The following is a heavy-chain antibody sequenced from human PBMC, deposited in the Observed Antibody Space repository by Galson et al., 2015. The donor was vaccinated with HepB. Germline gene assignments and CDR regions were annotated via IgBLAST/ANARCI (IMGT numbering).Heavy chain of an antibody. V-gene: IGHV3-74*01. CDR2: INSDGSST. J-gene: IGHJ2*01. Sequence: SLRLSCAASGFTFSSYWMHWVRQAPGKGLVWVSRINSDGSSTSYADSVKGRFTISRDNAKNTLYLQMNSLRAEDTAVYYCASPHYDILTGYYYWYFDLWGRGTLVTVSS. D-gene: IGHD3-9*01. CDR3: ASPHYDILTGYYYWYFDL. CDR1: GFTFSSYW.